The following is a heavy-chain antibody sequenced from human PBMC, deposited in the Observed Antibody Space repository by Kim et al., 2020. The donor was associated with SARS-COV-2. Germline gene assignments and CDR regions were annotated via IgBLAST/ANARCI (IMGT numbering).Heavy chain of an antibody. CDR3: ARRLECSTVWYYFDY. J-gene: IGHJ4*02. Sequence: GGSLRLSCAASGFTFNSYAMNWVRQAPGKGLDWVSAISSSGGSTYYADSVRGRFTISRDNSKNTLYLQMNSLRAEDTAIYYCARRLECSTVWYYFDYWGQGTLVTVSS. CDR1: GFTFNSYA. V-gene: IGHV3-23*01. CDR2: ISSSGGST. D-gene: IGHD2-2*01.